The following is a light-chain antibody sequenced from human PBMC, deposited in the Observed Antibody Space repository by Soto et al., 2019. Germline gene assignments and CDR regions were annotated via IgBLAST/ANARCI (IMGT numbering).Light chain of an antibody. CDR1: ISNIGSNT. J-gene: IGLJ3*02. V-gene: IGLV1-44*01. CDR2: SNN. Sequence: QSVLTQPPSASETPGQRVTISCSGSISNIGSNTVNWYQQLPGTAPKLLIYSNNQRPSGVPDRFSGSKSGTSASLAIRGLQSEDEADYYCAAWDDSLNGYWVFGGGTKLTVL. CDR3: AAWDDSLNGYWV.